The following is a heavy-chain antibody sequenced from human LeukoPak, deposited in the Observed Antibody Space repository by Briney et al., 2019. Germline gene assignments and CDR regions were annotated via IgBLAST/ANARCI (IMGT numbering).Heavy chain of an antibody. CDR3: ARDAGGAFYWYFDL. Sequence: GGSLRLSCAASGFTFSSFAMHWVRQAPGKGQEWLAVMSYDGSNDYYAGSLKGRLSMSRDNSRNTLSLQIKSLRPDDTAVYYCARDAGGAFYWYFDLWGRGTLVTVSS. V-gene: IGHV3-30-3*01. CDR1: GFTFSSFA. J-gene: IGHJ2*01. D-gene: IGHD3-16*01. CDR2: MSYDGSND.